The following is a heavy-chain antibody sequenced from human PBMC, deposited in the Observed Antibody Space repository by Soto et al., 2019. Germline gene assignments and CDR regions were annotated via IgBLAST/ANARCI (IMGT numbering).Heavy chain of an antibody. D-gene: IGHD6-13*01. Sequence: QVQLQESGPGLVKPSETLSLTCTVSGGSISSYYWSWIRQPPGKGLEWIGYIYYSGSTNYNPSLKGRVTISVDTSKNQFPLKLSSVTAADTAVYYCARGIAAAGNWFDPWGQGTLVTVSS. J-gene: IGHJ5*02. CDR3: ARGIAAAGNWFDP. V-gene: IGHV4-59*01. CDR1: GGSISSYY. CDR2: IYYSGST.